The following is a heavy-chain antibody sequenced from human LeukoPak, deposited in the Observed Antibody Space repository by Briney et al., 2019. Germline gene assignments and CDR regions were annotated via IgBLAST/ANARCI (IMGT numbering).Heavy chain of an antibody. Sequence: PGGSLRLSCAASGFTFSSCGMHWVRQAPGKGLEWVAFIPYDGSNKYYADSVKGRFTISRDNAKNSLYLQMNSLRAEDTAVYYCARARGATYDYWGQGTLVTVSS. CDR1: GFTFSSCG. CDR3: ARARGATYDY. D-gene: IGHD3-10*01. J-gene: IGHJ4*02. V-gene: IGHV3-30*02. CDR2: IPYDGSNK.